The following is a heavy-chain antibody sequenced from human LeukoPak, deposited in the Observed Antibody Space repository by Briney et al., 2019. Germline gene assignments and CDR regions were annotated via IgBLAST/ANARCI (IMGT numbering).Heavy chain of an antibody. CDR3: ARVEEMMRGFDP. V-gene: IGHV1-69*04. J-gene: IGHJ5*02. CDR2: IIPILGIA. D-gene: IGHD5-24*01. Sequence: SVKVSCKASGGTFSSYAISWVRQAPGQGLEWMGRIIPILGIANYAQKFQGRVTITADKSTSTAYMELSSLRSEDTAVYYCARVEEMMRGFDPWGQGTLVTVSS. CDR1: GGTFSSYA.